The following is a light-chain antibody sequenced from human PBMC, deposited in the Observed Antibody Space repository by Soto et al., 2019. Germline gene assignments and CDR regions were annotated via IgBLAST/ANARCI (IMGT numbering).Light chain of an antibody. Sequence: EVVLTQSPATLSLSPGQTAPSTSRASQSVSRTYLAWYQQKPVQAPRLLIYATSSRATGIPDRFSGSGSGTDFTLTISRLEPEDFAVYYCQQYGRSGTFGQGTKVDI. CDR2: ATS. J-gene: IGKJ1*01. CDR1: QSVSRTY. CDR3: QQYGRSGT. V-gene: IGKV3-20*01.